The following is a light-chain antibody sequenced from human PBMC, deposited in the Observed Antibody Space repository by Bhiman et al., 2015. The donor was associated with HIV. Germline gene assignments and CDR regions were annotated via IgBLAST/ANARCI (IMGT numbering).Light chain of an antibody. V-gene: IGLV2-14*03. CDR3: SSHAGDSTFA. CDR2: DVS. Sequence: QSALTQPASVSGSPGQSITISCTGTSSDVGGYNYVSWYQQHPGKAPKLMIYDVSQRPSGISNRFSGSKSGNTASLTISGLQAEDEADYYCSSHAGDSTFAFGSGTKLTVL. J-gene: IGLJ1*01. CDR1: SSDVGGYNY.